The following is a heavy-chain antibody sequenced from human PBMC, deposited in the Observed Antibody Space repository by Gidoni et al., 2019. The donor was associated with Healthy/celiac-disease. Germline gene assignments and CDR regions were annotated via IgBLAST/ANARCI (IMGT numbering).Heavy chain of an antibody. CDR2: RTYDGSNK. CDR3: ARTPRPSLPGIAAAGEGGAFDI. Sequence: QVQLVESGGGVVQPGRSLRLSCASFRFTFSRYVTHCVRQAPGKGLEWVAVRTYDGSNKYYADSVKGRFTISRDNSKNTLYLQMNSLRAEDTAVYDCARTPRPSLPGIAAAGEGGAFDIWGQGTMVTVSS. D-gene: IGHD6-13*01. J-gene: IGHJ3*02. V-gene: IGHV3-30*19. CDR1: RFTFSRYV.